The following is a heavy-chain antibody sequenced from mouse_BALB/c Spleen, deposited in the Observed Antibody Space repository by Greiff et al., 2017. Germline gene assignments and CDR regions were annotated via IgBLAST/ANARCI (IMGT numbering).Heavy chain of an antibody. CDR1: GFTFSDYY. CDR2: ISDGGSYT. V-gene: IGHV5-4*02. J-gene: IGHJ4*01. D-gene: IGHD2-4*01. CDR3: ARGGDYDDAMDY. Sequence: EVNVVESGGGLVKPGGSLKLSCAASGFTFSDYYMYWVRQTPEKRLEWVATISDGGSYTYYPDSVKGRFTISRDNAKNNLYLQMSSLKSEDTAMYYCARGGDYDDAMDYWGQGTSVTVSS.